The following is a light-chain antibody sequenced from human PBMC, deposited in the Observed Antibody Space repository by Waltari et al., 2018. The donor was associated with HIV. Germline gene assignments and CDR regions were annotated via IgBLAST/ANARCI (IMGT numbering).Light chain of an antibody. V-gene: IGLV3-1*01. Sequence: SSELTQPPSVSVSPGQTASITRSGAKLWHKYARWYQQKPGQSPMLVIYQDSKRPSGIPERFSGANSGNTATLTIRGTQAMDEADYYCQAWDSYTLVVFGGGTKLTVL. J-gene: IGLJ2*01. CDR2: QDS. CDR1: KLWHKY. CDR3: QAWDSYTLVV.